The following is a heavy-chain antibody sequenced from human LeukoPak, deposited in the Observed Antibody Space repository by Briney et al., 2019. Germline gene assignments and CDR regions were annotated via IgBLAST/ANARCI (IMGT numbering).Heavy chain of an antibody. D-gene: IGHD6-19*01. CDR1: GGTFSSYA. CDR2: IIPIFGTA. J-gene: IGHJ4*02. CDR3: ARDKRRPGIAVADIDY. V-gene: IGHV1-69*13. Sequence: SVKVSCKASGGTFSSYAISWVRQAPGQGLEWMGGIIPIFGTANYAQKFQGRVTITADESTSTAYMELSSLRSDDTAVYYCARDKRRPGIAVADIDYWGQGTLVTVSS.